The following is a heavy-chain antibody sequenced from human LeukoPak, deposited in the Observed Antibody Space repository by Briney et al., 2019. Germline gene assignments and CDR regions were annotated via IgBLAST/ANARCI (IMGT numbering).Heavy chain of an antibody. Sequence: SQTLSLTCAIAGDSVSSISAAWNWIRQSPSRGLERLGRTYYRSKWYNDYAASVKSRLIINPDTSKNQFSLQLNSVTPEDTAVYYCARDSGGNSGFDYWGQGTLVTVSS. CDR3: ARDSGGNSGFDY. J-gene: IGHJ4*02. CDR1: GDSVSSISAA. CDR2: TYYRSKWYN. D-gene: IGHD4-23*01. V-gene: IGHV6-1*01.